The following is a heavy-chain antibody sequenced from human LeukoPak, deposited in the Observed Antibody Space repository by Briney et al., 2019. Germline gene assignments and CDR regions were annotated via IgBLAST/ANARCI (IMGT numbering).Heavy chain of an antibody. CDR1: GYTFTSYD. CDR2: MNPNSGNT. CDR3: ARVNHYYDSSGYRYYFDY. J-gene: IGHJ4*02. Sequence: ASVKVSCKASGYTFTSYDINWVRQATGQGLEWMGWMNPNSGNTGYAQKFQGRVTITRNTSISTAYMELSSLRSEDTAVDYCARVNHYYDSSGYRYYFDYGGQGPLVTVSS. D-gene: IGHD3-22*01. V-gene: IGHV1-8*03.